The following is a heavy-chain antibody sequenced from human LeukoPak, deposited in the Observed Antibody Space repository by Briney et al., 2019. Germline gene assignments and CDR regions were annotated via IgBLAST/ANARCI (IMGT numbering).Heavy chain of an antibody. CDR3: ARLYCGGDCFAGYFDY. Sequence: SETLSLTCTVSGGSISSYYWSWIRQPAGKGLEWIGRIYTSGSTNYNPSLKSRVTMSVDTSKNQFSLKLSSVTAADTAVYYCARLYCGGDCFAGYFDYWGQGTLVTVSS. CDR2: IYTSGST. D-gene: IGHD2-21*02. J-gene: IGHJ4*02. CDR1: GGSISSYY. V-gene: IGHV4-4*07.